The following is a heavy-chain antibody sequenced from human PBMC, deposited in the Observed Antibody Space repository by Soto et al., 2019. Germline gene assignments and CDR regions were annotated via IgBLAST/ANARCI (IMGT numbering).Heavy chain of an antibody. D-gene: IGHD5-12*01. J-gene: IGHJ4*02. CDR3: ARLGSGHSGYDWDY. CDR2: IYYSGST. CDR1: CSSIGSSSYS. Sequence: SATLSLTCAVFCSSIGSSSYSWGRTPQPRGKGLEWIGSIYYSGSTYYNPSLKSRVTISVDTSKNQFSLKLSSVTAADTAVYYCARLGSGHSGYDWDYWGQGTLVTVS. V-gene: IGHV4-39*01.